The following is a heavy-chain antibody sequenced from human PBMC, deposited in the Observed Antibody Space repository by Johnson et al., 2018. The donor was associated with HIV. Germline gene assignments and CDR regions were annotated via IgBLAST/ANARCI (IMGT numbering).Heavy chain of an antibody. CDR1: GFTFSSYA. CDR2: ISWNSGSI. Sequence: VQLVESGGGVVQPGRSLRLSCAASGFTFSSYAMHWVRQAPGKGLEWVSGISWNSGSIGYVDSVKGRFTISRDNAKNSLYLQMNSLRAEDTAVYYCARGRIYGAFAFDIWGQGTMVTVSS. J-gene: IGHJ3*02. V-gene: IGHV3-9*01. D-gene: IGHD3-10*01. CDR3: ARGRIYGAFAFDI.